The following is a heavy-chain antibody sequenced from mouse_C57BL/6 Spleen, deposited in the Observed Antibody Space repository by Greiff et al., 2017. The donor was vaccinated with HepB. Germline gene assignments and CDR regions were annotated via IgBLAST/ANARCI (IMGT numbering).Heavy chain of an antibody. J-gene: IGHJ1*03. D-gene: IGHD1-1*01. CDR3: AGVHYGRRYFDV. Sequence: VQLKQSVAELVRPGASVKLSCTASGFNIKNTYMHWVKQRPEQGLEWIGRLDPANGNTKYAPKFQGKATITADTSSNTAYLQFSSLTSEDTAIYYCAGVHYGRRYFDVWGTGTTVTVSS. CDR1: GFNIKNTY. V-gene: IGHV14-3*01. CDR2: LDPANGNT.